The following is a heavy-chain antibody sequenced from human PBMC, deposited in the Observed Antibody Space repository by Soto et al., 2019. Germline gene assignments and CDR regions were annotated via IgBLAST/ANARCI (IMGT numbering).Heavy chain of an antibody. CDR3: ARVRGRVESGYYYYGMAV. J-gene: IGHJ6*02. Sequence: PSETLSLTCAVSGGSISSSNWWSWVRQPPGKGLEWIGEIYHSGSTNYNPSLKSRVTISVDKSKNQFSLKLSSVTAADTAVYYCARVRGRVESGYYYYGMAVWGQGTTFTVS. V-gene: IGHV4-4*02. CDR1: GGSISSSNW. D-gene: IGHD1-1*01. CDR2: IYHSGST.